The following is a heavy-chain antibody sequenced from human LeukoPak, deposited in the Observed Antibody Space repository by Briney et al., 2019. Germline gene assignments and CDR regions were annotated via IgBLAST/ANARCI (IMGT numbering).Heavy chain of an antibody. CDR3: AKDIVVVPAALDY. CDR1: GFTFSSYA. Sequence: GGSLRLSCAASGFTFSSYAMSWVRQAPGKGLEWVSAISGSGGSTYYADSVKGRFTISRDNSRNTLYLQMNSLRAEDTAVYYCAKDIVVVPAALDYWGQETLVTVSS. J-gene: IGHJ4*02. CDR2: ISGSGGST. V-gene: IGHV3-23*01. D-gene: IGHD2-2*01.